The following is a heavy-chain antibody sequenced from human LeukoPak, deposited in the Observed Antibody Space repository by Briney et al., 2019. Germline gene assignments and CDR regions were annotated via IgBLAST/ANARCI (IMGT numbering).Heavy chain of an antibody. D-gene: IGHD3-10*01. CDR1: GFTFSSYW. CDR3: ARASPRSSYLDY. Sequence: GGSLRLSCAASGFTFSSYWMHWVRQAPGKGLVWVSRINSDGSSTSYADSVKGRFTISRDNAKNTLYVQMNSLRAEDTAVYYCARASPRSSYLDYWGQGTLVTVSS. CDR2: INSDGSST. V-gene: IGHV3-74*01. J-gene: IGHJ4*02.